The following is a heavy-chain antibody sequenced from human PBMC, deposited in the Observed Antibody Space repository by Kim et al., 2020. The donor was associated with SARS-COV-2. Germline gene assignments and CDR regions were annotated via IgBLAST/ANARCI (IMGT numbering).Heavy chain of an antibody. CDR1: GFTFDDYG. V-gene: IGHV3-20*01. D-gene: IGHD3-22*01. Sequence: GGSLRLSCAASGFTFDDYGMSWVRQAPGKGLEWVSGINWNGGSTGYADSVKGRFTISRDNAKNSLYLQMNSLRAEDTALYHCARDGQLFETYYYDSSGYIPDAFDIWGQGTMVTVSS. CDR2: INWNGGST. J-gene: IGHJ3*02. CDR3: ARDGQLFETYYYDSSGYIPDAFDI.